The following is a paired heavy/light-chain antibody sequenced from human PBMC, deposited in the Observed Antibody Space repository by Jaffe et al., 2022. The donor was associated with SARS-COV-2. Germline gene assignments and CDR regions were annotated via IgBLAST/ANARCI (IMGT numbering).Heavy chain of an antibody. CDR1: GFTLSGYT. CDR3: ARDGVTTGRNDAFDI. J-gene: IGHJ3*02. V-gene: IGHV3-48*02. CDR2: IGSTPSII. Sequence: EEQLVASGGGLVQPGGSLRLSCTASGFTLSGYTMNWVRQAPGKGLEWVSFIGSTPSIISYADSVKGRFTISRDNAKNSLSLQMNSLRDEDTAVYYCARDGVTTGRNDAFDIWGQGTVVTVSS. D-gene: IGHD4-17*01.
Light chain of an antibody. CDR2: LGS. Sequence: DIVMTQSPLSLPVTPGEPASISCRSSQSLLHSNGFNYLDWYLQKPGQSPQLLMYLGSNRASGVPDRFSGSGSGTDFTLKISRVEAEDVGVYYCMQALQTPPTFGGGTKVEIK. J-gene: IGKJ4*01. CDR1: QSLLHSNGFNY. V-gene: IGKV2-28*01. CDR3: MQALQTPPT.